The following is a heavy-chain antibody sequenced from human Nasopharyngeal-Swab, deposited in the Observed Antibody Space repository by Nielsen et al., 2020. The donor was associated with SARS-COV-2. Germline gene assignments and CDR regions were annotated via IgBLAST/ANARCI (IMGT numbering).Heavy chain of an antibody. CDR3: ARDTYSSSWPTVIYYYYGMDV. CDR1: GFTFSSYW. J-gene: IGHJ6*02. Sequence: GGSLRLSCAASGFTFSSYWMSWVRQAPGKGLEWVANIKQDGSEKYYVDSVKGRFTISRDNAKNSLYLQMNSLRAEDTAVYYCARDTYSSSWPTVIYYYYGMDVWGQGTTVTVSS. CDR2: IKQDGSEK. D-gene: IGHD6-13*01. V-gene: IGHV3-7*01.